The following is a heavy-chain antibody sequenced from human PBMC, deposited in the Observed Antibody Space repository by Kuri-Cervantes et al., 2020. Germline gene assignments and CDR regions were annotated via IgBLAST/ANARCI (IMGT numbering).Heavy chain of an antibody. J-gene: IGHJ4*02. D-gene: IGHD3-10*01. CDR3: ARGVGFGELFSDY. V-gene: IGHV3-21*01. CDR1: GFTFSSYS. CDR2: ISSSSSYI. Sequence: GESLKISCAASGFTFSSYSMNWVRQAPGKGLEWVSSISSSSSYIYYADSVKGRFTISRDNAKNSLYLQMNSLRAEDTAVYYCARGVGFGELFSDYWGQGTLVTVSS.